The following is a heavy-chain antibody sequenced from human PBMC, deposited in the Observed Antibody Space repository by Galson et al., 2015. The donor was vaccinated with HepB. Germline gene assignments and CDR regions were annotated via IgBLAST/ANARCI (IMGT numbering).Heavy chain of an antibody. CDR3: TRVAHLGRGMNV. J-gene: IGHJ6*02. D-gene: IGHD3-10*01. CDR2: TYYRSKWYS. CDR1: GDSVSRDTVG. V-gene: IGHV6-1*01. Sequence: CAISGDSVSRDTVGWNWIRQSPSRGLEWLGRTYYRSKWYSDYAISVKSRIIIYADSSTNQFFLQLNSVTPEDTAVYYCTRVAHLGRGMNVWGQGTTVTV.